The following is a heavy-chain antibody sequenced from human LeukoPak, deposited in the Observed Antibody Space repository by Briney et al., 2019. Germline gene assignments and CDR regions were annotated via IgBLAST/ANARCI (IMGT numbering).Heavy chain of an antibody. V-gene: IGHV3-30*03. CDR3: ARNYDYWSGPYFMDV. J-gene: IGHJ6*03. CDR2: ISYDGNNQ. CDR1: GFTFSSFG. D-gene: IGHD3-3*01. Sequence: GGSLRLSCTASGFTFSSFGMHGVRQAPGKGLEWVAVISYDGNNQYYADSVRGRFTISRDNSENTLYLQMHSLRGDDTALYYCARNYDYWSGPYFMDVWGKGTTVTVSS.